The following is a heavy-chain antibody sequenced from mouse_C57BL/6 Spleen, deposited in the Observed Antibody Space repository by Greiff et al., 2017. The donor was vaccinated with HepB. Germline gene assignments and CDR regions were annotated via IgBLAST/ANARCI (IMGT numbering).Heavy chain of an antibody. D-gene: IGHD1-1*01. Sequence: EVQLQQSGAELVRPGASVKLSCTASGFNIKDDYMHWVKQRPEQGLEWIGWIDPENGDTEYASKFQGKATITADTSSYTAYLQLSSLTSEDTAVYYCTKGGSSYPDYWGQGTTLTVSS. J-gene: IGHJ2*01. CDR1: GFNIKDDY. CDR2: IDPENGDT. CDR3: TKGGSSYPDY. V-gene: IGHV14-4*01.